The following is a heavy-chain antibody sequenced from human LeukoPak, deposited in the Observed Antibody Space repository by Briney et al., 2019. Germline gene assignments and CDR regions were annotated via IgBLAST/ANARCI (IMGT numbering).Heavy chain of an antibody. Sequence: GGSLRLSCAASGFTFSNAWMSWVRQAPGKGLEWVGRIKSKTDGGTTDYAAPVKGRFTISRDDSKNTLYLQMNSLRAEDTAVYYCAVIFLEWLATDYWGQGTLVTVSS. CDR2: IKSKTDGGTT. V-gene: IGHV3-15*01. CDR1: GFTFSNAW. D-gene: IGHD3-3*01. CDR3: AVIFLEWLATDY. J-gene: IGHJ4*02.